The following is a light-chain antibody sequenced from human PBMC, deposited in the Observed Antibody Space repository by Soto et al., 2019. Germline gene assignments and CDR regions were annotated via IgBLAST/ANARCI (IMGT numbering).Light chain of an antibody. J-gene: IGLJ2*01. Sequence: QSVLTQSSASSASLGSSVRLTCTLSSGHSSYIIAWHQQQPGKAPRYLMKLEGSGTYNKGSGVPDRFSGSSSGADRYLTISTLTLEDEADYHCENWYSNIQVFGGGTKLTVL. CDR3: ENWYSNIQV. CDR2: LEGSGTY. V-gene: IGLV4-60*02. CDR1: SGHSSYI.